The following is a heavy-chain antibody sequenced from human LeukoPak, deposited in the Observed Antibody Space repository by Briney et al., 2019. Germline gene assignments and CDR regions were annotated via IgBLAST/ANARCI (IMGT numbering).Heavy chain of an antibody. CDR1: GGSISSGGYS. CDR3: ARGGGMVRGVIDYYYYYGMDV. CDR2: IYHSGST. D-gene: IGHD3-10*01. J-gene: IGHJ6*02. V-gene: IGHV4-30-2*01. Sequence: PSQTLSLTCAVSGGSISSGGYSWSWIRQPPGKGLEWIGYIYHSGSTYYNPSLKSRVTISVDRSKNQFSLKLSSVTAADTAVYYCARGGGMVRGVIDYYYYYGMDVWGQGTTVTVSS.